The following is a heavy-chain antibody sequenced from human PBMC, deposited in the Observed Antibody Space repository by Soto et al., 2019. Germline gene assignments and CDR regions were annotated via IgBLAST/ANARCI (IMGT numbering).Heavy chain of an antibody. V-gene: IGHV3-72*01. Sequence: GGSLRLSCAASGFTFSDYYMDWVRQLPGKGLEWVGRTRNKANSYTSEYAPSVKGRFTITRHDSEDSMFLQLNSLKTEDTAVYYCARDTGGSYDFWGQGALVTVSS. J-gene: IGHJ4*02. D-gene: IGHD1-26*01. CDR3: ARDTGGSYDF. CDR1: GFTFSDYY. CDR2: TRNKANSYTS.